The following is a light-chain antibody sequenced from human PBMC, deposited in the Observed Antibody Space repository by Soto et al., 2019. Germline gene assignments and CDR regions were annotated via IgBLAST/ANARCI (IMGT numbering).Light chain of an antibody. CDR2: DAS. J-gene: IGKJ1*01. CDR1: QSISGY. V-gene: IGKV1-5*01. Sequence: DIQMTQSPSTLSASLGDRVTITCRSSQSISGYLAWYQQKPGKAPKLLIYDASSLESGVPSRFSGSASGTEFTLTISSLQPDDFATYYCRQYNTYPWTFGQGTKVDI. CDR3: RQYNTYPWT.